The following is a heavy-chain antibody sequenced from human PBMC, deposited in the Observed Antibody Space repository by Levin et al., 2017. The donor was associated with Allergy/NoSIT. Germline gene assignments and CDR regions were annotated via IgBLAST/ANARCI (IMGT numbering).Heavy chain of an antibody. J-gene: IGHJ4*02. CDR1: GFTFSSYA. Sequence: QAGGSLRLSCAASGFTFSSYAMHWVRQAPGKGLEWVAVISYDGTNKYYADSVKGRFTISRDNSKNTLYLQMNSLRAEDTAVYYCARDVFGRWELRFDYWGQGTLVTVSS. CDR2: ISYDGTNK. V-gene: IGHV3-30-3*01. D-gene: IGHD1-26*01. CDR3: ARDVFGRWELRFDY.